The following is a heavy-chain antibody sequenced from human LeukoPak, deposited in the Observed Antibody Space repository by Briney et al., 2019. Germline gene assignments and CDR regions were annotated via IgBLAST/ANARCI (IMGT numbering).Heavy chain of an antibody. V-gene: IGHV3-23*01. CDR1: GFTFSRYA. CDR3: AKHQLVGPYYLDY. D-gene: IGHD1-1*01. Sequence: GGSLRLSCAASGFTFSRYAMSWVRQAPGKGLEWVSSISGDRSTTYYADSVKGRFAISRDNSKNTLYLQMNSLRAEDTAVYYCAKHQLVGPYYLDYWGQATLVTVSS. J-gene: IGHJ4*02. CDR2: ISGDRSTT.